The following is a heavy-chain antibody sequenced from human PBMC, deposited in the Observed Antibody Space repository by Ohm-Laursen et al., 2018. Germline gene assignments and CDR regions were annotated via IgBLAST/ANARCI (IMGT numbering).Heavy chain of an antibody. CDR1: GGSISSYY. V-gene: IGHV4-59*01. CDR3: ARGRLDGYNSYYFDY. J-gene: IGHJ4*02. Sequence: TLSLTCTVSGGSISSYYWSWIRQPPGQGLEYIGFIYSGGNTNYNPSLKNRVPMSVDTSKNQFSLKLNSVTAADTAVYYCARGRLDGYNSYYFDYWGQGTLVTVSS. D-gene: IGHD5-24*01. CDR2: IYSGGNT.